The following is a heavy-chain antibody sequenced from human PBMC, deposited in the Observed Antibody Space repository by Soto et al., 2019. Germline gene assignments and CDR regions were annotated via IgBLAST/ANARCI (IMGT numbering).Heavy chain of an antibody. CDR1: VASFNTYT. D-gene: IGHD1-26*01. V-gene: IGHV1-69*06. Sequence: SVKVSCKASVASFNTYTINWLRQAPGRGLEWVGQVVPMYDSVNYAETFQGRVTITVDKSTNTAYMELTSLRSQDTALYFCASWRSYSGSYCFDYWGQGTLVTVSS. CDR2: VVPMYDSV. CDR3: ASWRSYSGSYCFDY. J-gene: IGHJ4*02.